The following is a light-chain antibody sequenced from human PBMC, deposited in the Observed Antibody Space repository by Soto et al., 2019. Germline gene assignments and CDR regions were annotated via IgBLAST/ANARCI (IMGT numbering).Light chain of an antibody. CDR1: QSVSSAY. V-gene: IGKV3-20*01. Sequence: EIVLTQSPGTLSLSPGERATLSCRASQSVSSAYLAWYQQIPGQAPRLLIYGASSRATGIPDRFSGSGSGTDFTLPISGLEPEGCAVYYCQQSGSSFYTFGQGTKLEIK. CDR3: QQSGSSFYT. CDR2: GAS. J-gene: IGKJ2*01.